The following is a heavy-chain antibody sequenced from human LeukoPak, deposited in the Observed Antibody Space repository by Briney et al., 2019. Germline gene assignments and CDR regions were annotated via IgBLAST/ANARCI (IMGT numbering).Heavy chain of an antibody. Sequence: SETLSLTCTVSGGSISSYYWSWIRQPPGKGLEWIGEINHSGSTNYNPSLKSRVTISVDTSKNQFSLKLSSVTAADTAVYYCAREYPGIVLRYFDWLTQAPQNHFDYWGQGTLVTVSS. CDR1: GGSISSYY. V-gene: IGHV4-34*01. CDR3: AREYPGIVLRYFDWLTQAPQNHFDY. D-gene: IGHD3-9*01. J-gene: IGHJ4*02. CDR2: INHSGST.